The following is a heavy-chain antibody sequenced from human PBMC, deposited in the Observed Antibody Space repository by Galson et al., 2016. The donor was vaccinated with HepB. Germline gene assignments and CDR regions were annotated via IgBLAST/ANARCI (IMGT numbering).Heavy chain of an antibody. CDR3: TRWGIAAAGSDY. D-gene: IGHD6-13*01. V-gene: IGHV3-49*04. CDR1: GFTFGDYA. Sequence: SLRLSCAASGFTFGDYAMSWVRQAPGKGLEWISFVRSKAYGGTSEYAASVKGRFTISRDASKSIAYLQMNSMKTEDTAVYYCTRWGIAAAGSDYWGQGTLVTVSS. J-gene: IGHJ4*02. CDR2: VRSKAYGGTS.